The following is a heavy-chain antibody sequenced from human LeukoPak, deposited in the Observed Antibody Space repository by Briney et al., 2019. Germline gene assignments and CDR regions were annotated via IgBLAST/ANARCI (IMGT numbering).Heavy chain of an antibody. J-gene: IGHJ4*02. D-gene: IGHD5-12*01. CDR3: ARSGYVGVPFDY. V-gene: IGHV3-21*01. Sequence: GGSLRLSCAASGFTFSSYSMNWVRQAPGKGLEWVSSISSSSSYIYYADSVKGRFTISRDNAKNSLYLQMNSLRAEDTAVYYCARSGYVGVPFDYWGQGTLVTVSS. CDR2: ISSSSSYI. CDR1: GFTFSSYS.